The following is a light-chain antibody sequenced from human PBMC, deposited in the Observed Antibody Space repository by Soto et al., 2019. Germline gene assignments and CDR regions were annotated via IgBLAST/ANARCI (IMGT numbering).Light chain of an antibody. CDR2: GVT. CDR3: SSFTSNRIYV. CDR1: HNDIGTYDY. V-gene: IGLV2-14*03. Sequence: QSVLTQPTSVSGSRGQSITISCTGNHNDIGTYDYVSWYQQHPGRAPRLLIHGVTTRPSGISGRFSASKSGLTASLTISGLQPEDEADYYCSSFTSNRIYVFGPGTKATVL. J-gene: IGLJ1*01.